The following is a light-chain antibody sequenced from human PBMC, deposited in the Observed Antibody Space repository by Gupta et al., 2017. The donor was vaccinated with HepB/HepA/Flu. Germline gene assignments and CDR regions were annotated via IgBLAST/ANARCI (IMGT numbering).Light chain of an antibody. CDR1: QSVSSY. Sequence: IVLTQSPATLSLSPGERATLSCRASQSVSSYLAGYQQKPGQAPRLLIYDASNRATGIPARLSGSGSGTDFTLTISSLEPEDFAVYYCQQRSNGPPWITFGQGTRLEIK. V-gene: IGKV3-11*01. CDR2: DAS. CDR3: QQRSNGPPWIT. J-gene: IGKJ5*01.